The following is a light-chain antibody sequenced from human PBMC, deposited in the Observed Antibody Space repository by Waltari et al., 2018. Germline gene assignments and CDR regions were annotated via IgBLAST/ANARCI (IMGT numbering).Light chain of an antibody. V-gene: IGKV2-30*01. CDR1: QSLVDRDGNTY. CDR2: KVS. J-gene: IGKJ1*01. Sequence: DVVMTQSPLSLPVTLGQPASIPCRSRQSLVDRDGNTYLSWFQQRPGQSPRRLIYKVSNRDSGVPDRFSGSGSGTDFTLKISRVEADDIAIYYCMQGTHWPRSFGQGTKVEIE. CDR3: MQGTHWPRS.